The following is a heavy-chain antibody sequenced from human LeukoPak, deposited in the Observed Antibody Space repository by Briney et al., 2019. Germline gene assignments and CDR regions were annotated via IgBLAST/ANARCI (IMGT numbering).Heavy chain of an antibody. V-gene: IGHV5-51*01. J-gene: IGHJ6*03. Sequence: GESLKISCKGSGYNFTNYWIGWVRQMPGKGLEWMGIIYPGDSDTRYSPSFRGQVTISADKSISTAYLQWSSLKASDTAMYYCARHTTVRGKQNYYYYYMDVWGKGATVTISS. CDR2: IYPGDSDT. CDR1: GYNFTNYW. D-gene: IGHD3-10*01. CDR3: ARHTTVRGKQNYYYYYMDV.